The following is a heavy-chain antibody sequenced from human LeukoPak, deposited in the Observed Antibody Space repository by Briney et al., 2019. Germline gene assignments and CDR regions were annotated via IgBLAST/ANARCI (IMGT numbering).Heavy chain of an antibody. CDR2: IYYSGST. Sequence: PSETQSLTCTVSGGSISSYYWSWIRQPPGKGLEWIGYIYYSGSTNYNPSLKSRVTISVDTSKNQFSLKLSSVTAADTAVYYCARRRLYGMDVWGQGTTVTVSS. CDR3: ARRRLYGMDV. CDR1: GGSISSYY. J-gene: IGHJ6*02. V-gene: IGHV4-59*08. D-gene: IGHD6-25*01.